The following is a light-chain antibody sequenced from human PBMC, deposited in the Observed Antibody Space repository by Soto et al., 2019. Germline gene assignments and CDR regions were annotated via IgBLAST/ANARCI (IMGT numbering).Light chain of an antibody. V-gene: IGLV1-44*01. J-gene: IGLJ2*01. CDR2: SNN. CDR1: SSNIGSNT. CDR3: AAWDDSLNGVV. Sequence: QSVLTQPPSASGTPGQRVTISCSGSSSNIGSNTVNWYQQPPGTAPKLLIYSNNQRPSGVPDRFSGSKSGTSASLAISGLQPEDEADYYCAAWDDSLNGVVFGGGTKLTVL.